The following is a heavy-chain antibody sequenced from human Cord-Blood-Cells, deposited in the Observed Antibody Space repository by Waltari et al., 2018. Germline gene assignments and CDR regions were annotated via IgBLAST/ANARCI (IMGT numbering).Heavy chain of an antibody. V-gene: IGHV1-3*01. D-gene: IGHD6-13*01. CDR2: INAGNGNT. CDR3: ALDSIAAAGTGRYFDL. CDR1: GYTFTSYA. J-gene: IGHJ2*01. Sequence: SVTVSCKASGYTFTSYAMHWVRQAPGQRLEWMGWINAGNGNTKYSQKFQGRVTITRDTSASTAYMELSSLRSEDTAVYYCALDSIAAAGTGRYFDLWGRGTLVTVSS.